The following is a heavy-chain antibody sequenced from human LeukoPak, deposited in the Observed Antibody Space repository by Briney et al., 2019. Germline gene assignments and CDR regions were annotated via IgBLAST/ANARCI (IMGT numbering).Heavy chain of an antibody. CDR2: INPSGGST. CDR1: GYTFTSYY. J-gene: IGHJ4*02. D-gene: IGHD2-2*02. Sequence: ASVKVSCKASGYTFTSYYMHWVRQAPGQGLEWMGIINPSGGSTSYAQKFQGRVTMTRDTSTSTVYMELSSLKSEDTAVYYRARDVQGYTDYWGQGTLVTVSS. V-gene: IGHV1-46*01. CDR3: ARDVQGYTDY.